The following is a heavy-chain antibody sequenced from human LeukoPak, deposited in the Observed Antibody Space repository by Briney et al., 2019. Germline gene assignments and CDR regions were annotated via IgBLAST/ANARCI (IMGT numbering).Heavy chain of an antibody. CDR3: AGDPTIPLEWELPFDY. V-gene: IGHV3-30-3*01. J-gene: IGHJ4*02. CDR2: ISYDGSNK. D-gene: IGHD1-26*01. Sequence: PGRSLRLSCAASGFTFSSYAMHWVRQAPGKGLEWVAVISYDGSNKYYADSVKGRFTISRDNSKNTLYLQMNSLRAEDTAVYYCAGDPTIPLEWELPFDYWGQGTLVTVSS. CDR1: GFTFSSYA.